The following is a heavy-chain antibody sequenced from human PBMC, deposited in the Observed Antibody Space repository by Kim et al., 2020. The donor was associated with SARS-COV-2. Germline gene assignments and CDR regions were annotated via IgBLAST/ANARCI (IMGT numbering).Heavy chain of an antibody. J-gene: IGHJ4*02. CDR3: AKDLWDFSAKDY. V-gene: IGHV3-33*03. D-gene: IGHD1-26*01. Sequence: ESGQGRFSISRDNSKNTLFLQMNSLRADDTAIYYCAKDLWDFSAKDYWGPGTLVTVSS.